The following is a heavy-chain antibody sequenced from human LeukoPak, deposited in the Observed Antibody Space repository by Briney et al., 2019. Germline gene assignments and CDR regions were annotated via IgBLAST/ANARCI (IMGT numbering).Heavy chain of an antibody. D-gene: IGHD3-10*01. V-gene: IGHV3-21*01. CDR3: ARGRFGEFLPFDY. J-gene: IGHJ4*02. CDR2: ISSSSSYI. Sequence: GGSLRLSCAVSGFTFSSYSMNWVRQAPGKGLEWVSSISSSSSYIYYADSVKGRFTISRDNAKNSLYLQMNSLRAEDTAVYYCARGRFGEFLPFDYWGQGTLVTVSS. CDR1: GFTFSSYS.